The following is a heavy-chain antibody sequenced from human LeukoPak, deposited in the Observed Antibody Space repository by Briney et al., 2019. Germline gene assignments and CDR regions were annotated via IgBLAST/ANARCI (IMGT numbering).Heavy chain of an antibody. CDR1: GYSFTSYW. J-gene: IGHJ4*02. D-gene: IGHD5-18*01. Sequence: GESLKISCKGSGYSFTSYWISWVRQMPGKGLEWMGRIDPSDSYTSYSPSFQGHVTISADKSISTAYLQWSSLKASDTAMYYCARRRGYSYPHFDYWGQGTLVTVSS. CDR3: ARRRGYSYPHFDY. V-gene: IGHV5-10-1*01. CDR2: IDPSDSYT.